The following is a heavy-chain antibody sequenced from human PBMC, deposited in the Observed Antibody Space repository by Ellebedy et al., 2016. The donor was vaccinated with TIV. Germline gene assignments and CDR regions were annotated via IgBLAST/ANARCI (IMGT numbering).Heavy chain of an antibody. CDR1: GGSISRYS. Sequence: PGGSLRLSCIVSGGSISRYSWSWIRQPPGRGQEWIRHLYYTGTTNYNPSLQSRVTLSLDTSKNQFSLRLTSVTAADTAVYYCARIGGVSFGERPIDYWGQGTLVTVSS. CDR2: LYYTGTT. CDR3: ARIGGVSFGERPIDY. D-gene: IGHD3-10*01. V-gene: IGHV4-59*01. J-gene: IGHJ4*02.